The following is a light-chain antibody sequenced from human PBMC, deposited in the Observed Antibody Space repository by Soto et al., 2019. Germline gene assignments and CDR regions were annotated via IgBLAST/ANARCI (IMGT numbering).Light chain of an antibody. CDR3: QQSYSTPPET. J-gene: IGKJ1*01. V-gene: IGKV1-39*01. CDR2: AAS. Sequence: DIQMTQSPSSLSASVGDRVTITCRASQSISSYLNWYQQKPGKAPKLLIYAASSLQSGVPSRFSGSGSGTDFTLTISSLQPEDFATYYCQQSYSTPPETFGQGNKVEIK. CDR1: QSISSY.